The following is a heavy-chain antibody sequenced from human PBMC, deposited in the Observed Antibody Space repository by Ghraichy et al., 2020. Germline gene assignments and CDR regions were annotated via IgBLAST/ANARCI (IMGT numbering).Heavy chain of an antibody. Sequence: SQTLSLTCTVSGGSISSYYWSWIRQPAGKGLEWIGRIYTSGSTNYNPSLKSRVTMSVDTSKNQFSLKLSSVTAADTAVYYCARDLRRPKTGSRSGHYYGSGSSDYWGQGTLVTVSS. J-gene: IGHJ4*02. CDR2: IYTSGST. CDR3: ARDLRRPKTGSRSGHYYGSGSSDY. V-gene: IGHV4-4*07. D-gene: IGHD3-10*01. CDR1: GGSISSYY.